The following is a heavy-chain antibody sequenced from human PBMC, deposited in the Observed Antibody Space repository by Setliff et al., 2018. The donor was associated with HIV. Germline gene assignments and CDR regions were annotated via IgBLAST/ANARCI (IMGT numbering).Heavy chain of an antibody. CDR2: VWDDGGNK. Sequence: PGGSLRLSCAASGFTFSNYGMHWVRQAPGKGLEWVAAVWDDGGNKYYADSVKGRFTISRDNSKNTLYLLVHSLRSEDTAVYYCATFLFRDSTDPYYRPPGDFPLYYFDYWAQGTLVTVSS. CDR1: GFTFSNYG. CDR3: ATFLFRDSTDPYYRPPGDFPLYYFDY. D-gene: IGHD3-10*01. J-gene: IGHJ4*02. V-gene: IGHV3-33*03.